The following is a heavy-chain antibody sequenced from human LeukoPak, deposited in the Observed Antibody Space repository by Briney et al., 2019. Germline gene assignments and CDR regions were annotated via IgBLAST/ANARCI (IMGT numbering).Heavy chain of an antibody. D-gene: IGHD6-19*01. CDR3: ARPSTIAVAGTSAFDI. V-gene: IGHV1-69*06. CDR2: IIPIFGTA. J-gene: IGHJ3*02. Sequence: WASVKVSCKASGGTLSSYAISSVPQAPGPGLEWMGGIIPIFGTANYAQKFQGRVTITADKSTSTAYMELSSLRSEDTAVYYCARPSTIAVAGTSAFDIWGQGTMVTVSS. CDR1: GGTLSSYA.